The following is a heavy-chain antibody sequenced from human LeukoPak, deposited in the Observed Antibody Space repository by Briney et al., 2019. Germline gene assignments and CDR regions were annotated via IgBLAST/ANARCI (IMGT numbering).Heavy chain of an antibody. V-gene: IGHV1-3*02. CDR3: ARGRAYSSSWYEYWRRWFDP. D-gene: IGHD6-13*01. CDR2: SNAGNGNT. CDR1: GYTFTSYA. Sequence: ASVKVSCKASGYTFTSYAMHWVRQAPGQRLEWMGWSNAGNGNTKYSQEFQGRVTITRDTSASTAYMELSSLRSEDMAVYYCARGRAYSSSWYEYWRRWFDPWGQGTLVTVSS. J-gene: IGHJ5*02.